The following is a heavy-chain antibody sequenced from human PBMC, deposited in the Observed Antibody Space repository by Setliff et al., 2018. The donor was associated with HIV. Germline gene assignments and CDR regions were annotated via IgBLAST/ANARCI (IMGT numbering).Heavy chain of an antibody. CDR2: LGKSNSRM. V-gene: IGHV3-48*04. CDR3: ARDWVSMDRGASMDV. Sequence: RGSLRLSCTASGFTFRDYSMNWVRQAPGKGLEWVSYLGKSNSRMTYADSVRGRFTISRDNAKNSLYLQMNSLRAEDTAVYYCARDWVSMDRGASMDVWGKGTTVTVSS. D-gene: IGHD3-10*01. J-gene: IGHJ6*03. CDR1: GFTFRDYS.